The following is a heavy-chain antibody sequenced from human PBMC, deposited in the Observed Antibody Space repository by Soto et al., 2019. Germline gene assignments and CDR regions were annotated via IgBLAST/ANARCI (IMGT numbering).Heavy chain of an antibody. J-gene: IGHJ1*01. CDR3: VRGVLS. Sequence: PSETLSLTCAVSGGSISSGGYSWSWIRQPPGKGLEWIGNIHRSGSTFYNPSLKSRVSISVDTSKNQFSLKLSSVTAADTAVYFCVRGVLSWGQGTLVTVSS. D-gene: IGHD3-10*01. V-gene: IGHV4-30-2*05. CDR1: GGSISSGGYS. CDR2: IHRSGST.